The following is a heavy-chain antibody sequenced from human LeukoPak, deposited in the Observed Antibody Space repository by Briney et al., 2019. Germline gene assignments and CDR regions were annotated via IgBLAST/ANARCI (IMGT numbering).Heavy chain of an antibody. D-gene: IGHD3-10*02. V-gene: IGHV4-59*01. Sequence: SETLSLTCTFSGGSISSYFWSWIRQPPGKKLEWVGYIYYTGSTNYNPSLKSRVTISVDTPKNQFSLQLSSMTAADTAVYYCARAPRWSGSTSFFDYWGQGTLVTVSS. CDR3: ARAPRWSGSTSFFDY. J-gene: IGHJ4*02. CDR1: GGSISSYF. CDR2: IYYTGST.